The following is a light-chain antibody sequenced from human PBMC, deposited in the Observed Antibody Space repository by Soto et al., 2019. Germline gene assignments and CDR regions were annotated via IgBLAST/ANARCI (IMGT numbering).Light chain of an antibody. Sequence: QSALTKPPSASGSPGQSVTISCTGTSSDVGGYNYVSWYQQHPGKAPKLMIYEVSKLPSGVPERVSGSKSGNTASLTDAGLHAEDEAYYDCSSYAGSNNLVFGGGTKLTVL. CDR2: EVS. CDR3: SSYAGSNNLV. CDR1: SSDVGGYNY. V-gene: IGLV2-8*01. J-gene: IGLJ2*01.